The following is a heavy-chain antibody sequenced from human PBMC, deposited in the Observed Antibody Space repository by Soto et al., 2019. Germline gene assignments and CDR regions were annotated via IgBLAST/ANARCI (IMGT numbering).Heavy chain of an antibody. CDR2: INVGNANT. CDR1: GYTFTSYV. D-gene: IGHD3-22*01. V-gene: IGHV1-3*01. CDR3: ARGSLLDYDSSGYISDY. J-gene: IGHJ4*02. Sequence: ASVKVSCKTSGYTFTSYVMHWVRQAPGQRLEWMGWINVGNANTKYSQKFQGRVTITRDTSASTAYMEVSSLRSEDTAVYYCARGSLLDYDSSGYISDYWGQGTLDTVSS.